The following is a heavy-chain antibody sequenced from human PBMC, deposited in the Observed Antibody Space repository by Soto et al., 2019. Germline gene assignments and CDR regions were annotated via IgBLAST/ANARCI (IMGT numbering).Heavy chain of an antibody. V-gene: IGHV1-18*04. D-gene: IGHD6-13*01. CDR1: GYIFSRYG. J-gene: IGHJ6*02. CDR3: AREAAAERNYYGLDV. CDR2: ISGYNGNT. Sequence: QVQLVQSGPEVRKPGASVKVSCKASGYIFSRYGISWVRQAPGQGLEWMAWISGYNGNTKFGERVQGRGNVTTDTSTSTADMELRSLRSEDTAVYYCAREAAAERNYYGLDVWGHGTTVIVSS.